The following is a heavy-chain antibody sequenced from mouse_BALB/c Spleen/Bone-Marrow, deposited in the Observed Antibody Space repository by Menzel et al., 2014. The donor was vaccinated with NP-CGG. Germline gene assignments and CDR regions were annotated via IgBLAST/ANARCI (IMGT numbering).Heavy chain of an antibody. J-gene: IGHJ4*01. CDR3: TRDGHNYYAMDY. Sequence: QVQLQQSGPELVKPGASVKLSCKASGYTFTTYYIYWVKQRAGQGLEWIGEINPSNGGTNFNEKYKSKATLTVDKSSSTSYMQLSSLTSEDSAVYYCTRDGHNYYAMDYWGQGTSVTVSS. V-gene: IGHV1-53*01. D-gene: IGHD2-3*01. CDR1: GYTFTTYY. CDR2: INPSNGGT.